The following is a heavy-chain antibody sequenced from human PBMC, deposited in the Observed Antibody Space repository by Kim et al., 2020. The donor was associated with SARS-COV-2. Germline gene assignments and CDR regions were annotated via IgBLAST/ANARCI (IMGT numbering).Heavy chain of an antibody. CDR3: ARGPGTLNLPGGTR. V-gene: IGHV4-34*01. D-gene: IGHD1-1*01. CDR1: GGSFSGYY. J-gene: IGHJ4*02. Sequence: SETLSLTCAVYGGSFSGYYWSWIRQPPGKGLEWIGEINHSGSTNYNPSLKSRVTISVDTSKNQFSLKLSSVTAADTAVYYCARGPGTLNLPGGTRWGQGTLVTVSS. CDR2: INHSGST.